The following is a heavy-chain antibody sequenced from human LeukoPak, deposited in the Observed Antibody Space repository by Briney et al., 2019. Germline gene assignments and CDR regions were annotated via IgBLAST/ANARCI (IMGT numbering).Heavy chain of an antibody. D-gene: IGHD1-26*01. CDR1: GFTFSTYA. CDR3: AKTSGSYWNYFDY. Sequence: GGSLRLSCAASGFTFSTYATSWVRQAPGKGLEWVSGIGTSGGRTFYADSVKGRFTLSRDNSKNTLYLQMNSLRAEDTAVYYCAKTSGSYWNYFDYWGQGTLVTVSS. CDR2: IGTSGGRT. J-gene: IGHJ4*02. V-gene: IGHV3-23*01.